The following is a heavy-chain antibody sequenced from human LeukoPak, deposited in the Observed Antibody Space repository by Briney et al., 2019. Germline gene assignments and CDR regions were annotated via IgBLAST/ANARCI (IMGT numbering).Heavy chain of an antibody. CDR2: IRSKANSYAT. CDR1: GFTFSGSA. J-gene: IGHJ4*02. CDR3: TQYCSSTSCYFL. D-gene: IGHD2-2*01. Sequence: GGSLKLSCAASGFTFSGSAMHWVRQASGKGLEWVGRIRSKANSYATAYAASVKGRFTISRDDSKNTAYLQMNSLKTEDTAVYYCTQYCSSTSCYFLWGQGTLVTVSS. V-gene: IGHV3-73*01.